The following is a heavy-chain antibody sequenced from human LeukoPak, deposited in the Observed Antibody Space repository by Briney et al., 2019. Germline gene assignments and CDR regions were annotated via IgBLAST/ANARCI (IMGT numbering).Heavy chain of an antibody. CDR1: GFTFSNYA. V-gene: IGHV3-23*01. Sequence: PGGSLRLSCAASGFTFSNYAMAWIRQAPGKGLEWVSAISGSGGSTYYADSVKGRFTISRDTSKNTLYLQMSSLRVEDTAVYYCAKDDHGGGGWRYYFDYWGQGTLVTVSS. CDR2: ISGSGGST. CDR3: AKDDHGGGGWRYYFDY. J-gene: IGHJ4*02. D-gene: IGHD6-19*01.